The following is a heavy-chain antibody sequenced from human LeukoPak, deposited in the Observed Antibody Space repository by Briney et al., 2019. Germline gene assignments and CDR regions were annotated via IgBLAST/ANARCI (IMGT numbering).Heavy chain of an antibody. CDR1: GYTFTKYG. D-gene: IGHD2-2*01. CDR3: ARDTLVVVVPAAIPPREDYYYYGMDV. V-gene: IGHV1-18*01. J-gene: IGHJ6*02. CDR2: ISAYNGNT. Sequence: ASVTVSFKGSGYTFTKYGISWVRQAPGQGLEWMGWISAYNGNTNYAQKLQGRVTITTDTSTSTAYMELRSLRSDDTAVYYCARDTLVVVVPAAIPPREDYYYYGMDVWGQGTTVTVSS.